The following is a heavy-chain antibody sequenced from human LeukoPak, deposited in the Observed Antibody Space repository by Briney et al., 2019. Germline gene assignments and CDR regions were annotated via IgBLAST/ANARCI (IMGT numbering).Heavy chain of an antibody. J-gene: IGHJ3*02. CDR1: CGSISDYY. V-gene: IGHV4-4*07. CDR3: ARLVVPGPSGAFDI. Sequence: SETLSLTCSVFCGSISDYYWSWIRQPAGKGLEWIGRIYTTGSTDYNPSLKSRVTMSVDTSKNQFSLKLSSVTAADTAVYYCARLVVPGPSGAFDIWGQGTMVTVSS. D-gene: IGHD2-2*01. CDR2: IYTTGST.